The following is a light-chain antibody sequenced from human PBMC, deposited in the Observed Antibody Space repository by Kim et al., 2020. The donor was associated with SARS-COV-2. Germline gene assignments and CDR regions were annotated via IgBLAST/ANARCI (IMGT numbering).Light chain of an antibody. V-gene: IGKV3-20*01. CDR3: QQYSSSPT. Sequence: EIVLTQSPGTLSLSPGGRATLFCRASQSVSSNYLARYQQKPGQAPRLLIYGASKRATGIPDRFSGSGSGTDFILTNSRLEPEDFAVYYCQQYSSSPTFGQGTKVDIK. CDR2: GAS. CDR1: QSVSSNY. J-gene: IGKJ1*01.